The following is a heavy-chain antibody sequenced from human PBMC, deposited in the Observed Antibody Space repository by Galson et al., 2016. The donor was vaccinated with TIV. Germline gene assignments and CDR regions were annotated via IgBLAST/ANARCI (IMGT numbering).Heavy chain of an antibody. V-gene: IGHV3-9*01. J-gene: IGHJ3*01. CDR3: SKGILGVHTVAFDV. Sequence: SLRLSCAASGFTFDDFVMHWVWQAPGKGLEWVSGMTWNGNEIGYADSVRGRFTISRDSATNSLYLQMNSLRPEDTALYFCSKGILGVHTVAFDVWGQGTMVTFS. D-gene: IGHD1-26*01. CDR1: GFTFDDFV. CDR2: MTWNGNEI.